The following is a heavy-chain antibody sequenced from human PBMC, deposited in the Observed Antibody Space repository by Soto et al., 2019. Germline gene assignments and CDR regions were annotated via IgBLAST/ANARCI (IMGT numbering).Heavy chain of an antibody. CDR1: GGSVSSGSYY. D-gene: IGHD3-22*01. Sequence: SETLSLTCTVSGGSVSSGSYYWSWIRQPPGKGLEWIGYIYYSGSTNYNPSLKSRVTISVDTSKNQFSLKLSSVTAADTAVYYCASLLVSYDSSGYYYYTEYFQHWGQGTLVTVSS. CDR3: ASLLVSYDSSGYYYYTEYFQH. CDR2: IYYSGST. V-gene: IGHV4-61*01. J-gene: IGHJ1*01.